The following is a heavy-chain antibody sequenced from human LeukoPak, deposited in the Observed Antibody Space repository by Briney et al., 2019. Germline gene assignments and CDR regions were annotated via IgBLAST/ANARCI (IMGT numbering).Heavy chain of an antibody. D-gene: IGHD2-2*01. Sequence: ASVKVSCKASGYTFTDYYINWVQKAPGRGLEWMGRVDPEDGETIYAEMFQGRLTMTANTSTDTAYMELSSLRSDDTAVYYCATQGRGIVPIWGQGTLVTVSS. CDR2: VDPEDGET. V-gene: IGHV1-69-2*01. CDR3: ATQGRGIVPI. CDR1: GYTFTDYY. J-gene: IGHJ4*02.